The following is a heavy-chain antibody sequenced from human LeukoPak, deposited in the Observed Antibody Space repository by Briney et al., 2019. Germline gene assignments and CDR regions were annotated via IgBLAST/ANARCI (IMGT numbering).Heavy chain of an antibody. CDR3: AFRGYSYGCWYFDL. D-gene: IGHD5-18*01. CDR1: GGYISSGDYY. J-gene: IGHJ2*01. Sequence: ASETLSLTCTVSGGYISSGDYYWSWIRQPPGKGLDWIGYIDYSGYTSYNPSLKSRVTMSVDPSKNQFSLKLRSLTAADTAVYYCAFRGYSYGCWYFDLWGRGSLVSVPS. CDR2: IDYSGYT. V-gene: IGHV4-30-4*01.